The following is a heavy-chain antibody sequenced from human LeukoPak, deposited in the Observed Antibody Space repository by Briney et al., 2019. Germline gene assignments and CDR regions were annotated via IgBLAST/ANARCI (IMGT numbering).Heavy chain of an antibody. D-gene: IGHD2-21*02. V-gene: IGHV3-30-3*01. CDR2: ISYDGSNK. Sequence: GGSLRLSCAASGFTFSSYAMHWVRQAPGKGLEWVAVISYDGSNKYYADSVKGRFTISRDNSKNTLYLQMSSLRAEDTAVYYCARSYCCAYCGGDCSRNWFDPWGQGTLVTVSS. CDR3: ARSYCCAYCGGDCSRNWFDP. CDR1: GFTFSSYA. J-gene: IGHJ5*02.